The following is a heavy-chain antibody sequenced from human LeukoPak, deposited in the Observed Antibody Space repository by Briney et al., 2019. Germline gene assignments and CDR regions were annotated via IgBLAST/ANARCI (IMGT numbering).Heavy chain of an antibody. Sequence: SETLSLTRAVYGGSFSGYYWSWIRQPPGKGLEWIGEINHSGSTNYNPSLKSRVTISVDTSKNQFSLKLSSVTAADTAVYYCARGQGGSSWYHPRSPFDYWGQGTLVTVSS. D-gene: IGHD6-13*01. CDR2: INHSGST. CDR3: ARGQGGSSWYHPRSPFDY. CDR1: GGSFSGYY. J-gene: IGHJ4*02. V-gene: IGHV4-34*01.